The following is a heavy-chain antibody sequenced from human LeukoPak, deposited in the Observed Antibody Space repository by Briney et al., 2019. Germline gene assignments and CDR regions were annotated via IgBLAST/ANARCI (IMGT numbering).Heavy chain of an antibody. V-gene: IGHV1-18*01. J-gene: IGHJ4*02. CDR1: GYTFTSYG. CDR2: ISAYNGNT. CDR3: ARALSYYDFWSGYALDY. D-gene: IGHD3-3*01. Sequence: ASVKVSCKASGYTFTSYGISWVRQAPGQGLEWMGWISAYNGNTNYAQKLQGRVTMTTDTSTSTAYMELRSLRSDDTAVYYCARALSYYDFWSGYALDYWGQGTLVTVSS.